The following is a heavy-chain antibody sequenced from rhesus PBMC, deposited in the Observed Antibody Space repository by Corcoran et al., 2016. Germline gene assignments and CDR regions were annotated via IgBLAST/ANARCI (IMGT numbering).Heavy chain of an antibody. CDR2: INSGWGST. J-gene: IGHJ4*01. Sequence: EVQLVETGGGLVQPGGSLKLSCAASGFTFSSYGMSWVRQAPGKGLEWVSAINSGWGSTYYSDSVKVRCTSSRDNSKNTLSLQMNSLRAEDTAVYYCAKAWYSGSSYYFDYWGQGVLVTVSS. CDR1: GFTFSSYG. D-gene: IGHD6-25*01. CDR3: AKAWYSGSSYYFDY. V-gene: IGHV3S5*01.